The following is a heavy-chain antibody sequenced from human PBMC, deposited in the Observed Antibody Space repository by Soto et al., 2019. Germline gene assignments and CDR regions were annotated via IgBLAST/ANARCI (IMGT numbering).Heavy chain of an antibody. CDR1: GFTFSDYV. V-gene: IGHV3-23*01. D-gene: IGHD2-2*01. Sequence: VQLLESGGGLVQPGGSLRLSCAASGFTFSDYVMSWVRQAPGKGLECLSLISGTGVPTLYAGSVKGRFSVSRDNSKNTLFLEMNDSRVDDTAIYYCAKSFCSSSSCFFLWVDPWGPGTLVTVSS. J-gene: IGHJ5*02. CDR2: ISGTGVPT. CDR3: AKSFCSSSSCFFLWVDP.